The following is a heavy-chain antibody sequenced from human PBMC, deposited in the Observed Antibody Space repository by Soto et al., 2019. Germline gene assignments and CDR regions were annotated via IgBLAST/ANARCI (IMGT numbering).Heavy chain of an antibody. CDR2: ISYDGSNK. Sequence: GGSLRLSCAASGFTFSSYAMHWVRQAPGKGLEWVAVISYDGSNKYYADSVKGRFTISRDNSKNTLYLQMNSLRAEDTAVYYCARDKRRSYFDYWGQGTLVTVSS. V-gene: IGHV3-30-3*01. CDR1: GFTFSSYA. CDR3: ARDKRRSYFDY. J-gene: IGHJ4*02.